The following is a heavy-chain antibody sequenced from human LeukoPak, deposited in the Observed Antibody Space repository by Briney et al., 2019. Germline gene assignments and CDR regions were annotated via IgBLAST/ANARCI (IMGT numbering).Heavy chain of an antibody. D-gene: IGHD3-22*01. Sequence: ASVKVSCKVSGYTLTELSMHWVRQAPGKGLEWMGGFDPEDGETIYAQKFQGRVTMTEDTSTDTAYMELSSLRSEDTAVYYCATDYYYDSSGSYYTVDYWGQGTLVTVSS. J-gene: IGHJ4*02. CDR3: ATDYYYDSSGSYYTVDY. CDR1: GYTLTELS. V-gene: IGHV1-24*01. CDR2: FDPEDGET.